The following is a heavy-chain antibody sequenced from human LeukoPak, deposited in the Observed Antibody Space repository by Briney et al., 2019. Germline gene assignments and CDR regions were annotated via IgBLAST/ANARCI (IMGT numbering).Heavy chain of an antibody. CDR1: GFTFSSYA. CDR3: ARGGAARPDF. CDR2: ISGSGGST. J-gene: IGHJ4*02. D-gene: IGHD6-6*01. V-gene: IGHV3-23*01. Sequence: GGSLRLSCAASGFTFSSYAMSWVRQAPGKGLEWVSAISGSGGSTYYADSVKGRFTISRDNAKNSLYLQMNSLRVEDTAVYYCARGGAARPDFWGQGTLVTGSS.